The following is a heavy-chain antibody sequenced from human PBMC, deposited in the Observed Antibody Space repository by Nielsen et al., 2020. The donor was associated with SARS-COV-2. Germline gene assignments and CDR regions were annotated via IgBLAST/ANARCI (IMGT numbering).Heavy chain of an antibody. J-gene: IGHJ1*01. CDR2: IWYDGSNK. CDR1: GFTFSSYG. D-gene: IGHD6-13*01. CDR3: VTRQVEFTSTWRQYFHH. V-gene: IGHV3-33*08. Sequence: GESLKISCAASGFTFSSYGMHWVRHAPGKGLEWVAVIWYDGSNKYYADSVKGRFTISRDNSKNTRYLQMNSLRAEDTAVYYCVTRQVEFTSTWRQYFHHWGQGTLVTVSS.